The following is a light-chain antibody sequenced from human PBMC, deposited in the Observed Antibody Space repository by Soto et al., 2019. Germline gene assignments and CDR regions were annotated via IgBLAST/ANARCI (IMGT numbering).Light chain of an antibody. Sequence: QSALTQPASVSGSPGQAITVSGSGTSTDIGGYNHVSWYQQRPGKAPKLMIYDVSSRPSGVSHRFSGSKSGNTASLIISGLQAEDAAEYYCSAYTSSNTFYVFGTGTTLTVL. CDR1: STDIGGYNH. CDR2: DVS. CDR3: SAYTSSNTFYV. J-gene: IGLJ1*01. V-gene: IGLV2-14*01.